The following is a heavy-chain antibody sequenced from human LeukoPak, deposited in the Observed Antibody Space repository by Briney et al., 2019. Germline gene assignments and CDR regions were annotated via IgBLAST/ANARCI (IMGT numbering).Heavy chain of an antibody. CDR1: GFTFSNAW. J-gene: IGHJ4*02. CDR3: TNVYLAVAGN. CDR2: IKSKTDGGRT. D-gene: IGHD6-19*01. Sequence: GGSLRLSCAASGFTFSNAWMSWVRQAPGKGLEWVGRIKSKTDGGRTDYAAPVKGRFTISRDDSKNTPYMQMNSLKTEDTAVYYCTNVYLAVAGNWGQGTLVTVSS. V-gene: IGHV3-15*01.